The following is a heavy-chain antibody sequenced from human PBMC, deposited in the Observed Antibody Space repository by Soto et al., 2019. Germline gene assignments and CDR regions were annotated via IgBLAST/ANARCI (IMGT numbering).Heavy chain of an antibody. CDR2: ISYDGSNK. CDR1: GFPFSSYS. CDR3: ARDQSLTGSTYYYYGMDV. D-gene: IGHD3-9*01. Sequence: GGSMRLSCAASGFPFSSYSMHWVRQAPGKGLEWVAVISYDGSNKYYADSVKGRFTISRDNSKNTLYLQMNSLRAEDTAVYYCARDQSLTGSTYYYYGMDVWGQGTTVTVSS. J-gene: IGHJ6*02. V-gene: IGHV3-30-3*01.